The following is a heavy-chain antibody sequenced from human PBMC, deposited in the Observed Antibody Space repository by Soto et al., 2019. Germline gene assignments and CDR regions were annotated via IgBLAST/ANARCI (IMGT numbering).Heavy chain of an antibody. CDR2: IYYSGST. Sequence: AETLSLTCTVSGGSFSSSSYYWGWVRQPPGQGLEWIGDIYYSGSTNYNPSLKSRVTISVDTSKNQFSLRLSSVTAADTAVYYCARQFSGTAARPWWFDPWGQGILVTVSS. CDR3: ARQFSGTAARPWWFDP. J-gene: IGHJ5*02. V-gene: IGHV4-61*05. D-gene: IGHD6-6*01. CDR1: GGSFSSSSYY.